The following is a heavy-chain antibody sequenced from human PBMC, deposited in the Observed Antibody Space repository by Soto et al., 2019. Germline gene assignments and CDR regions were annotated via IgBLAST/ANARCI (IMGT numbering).Heavy chain of an antibody. CDR2: IYYSGST. CDR1: GGSISSSSYY. J-gene: IGHJ5*02. Sequence: KTSETLSLTYAVSGGSISSSSYYWGWIRQPPGKGLEWIGSIYYSGSTYYNPSLKSRVTISVDTSKNQFSLKLSSVTAADTAGYYCARHPLLRSSSALLDPCGQGTLVTVSS. V-gene: IGHV4-39*01. CDR3: ARHPLLRSSSALLDP. D-gene: IGHD6-13*01.